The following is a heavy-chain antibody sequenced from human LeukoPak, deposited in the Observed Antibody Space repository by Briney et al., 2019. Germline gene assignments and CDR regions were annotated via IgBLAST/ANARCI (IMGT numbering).Heavy chain of an antibody. V-gene: IGHV4-59*11. CDR1: GGSISSHY. Sequence: SETLSLSCNVSGGSISSHYWSWIRQSPGEGLEWIGYIYDTGIYDTKNTNYNPSLRSRVTITMDMSKNQFSLNLASVTAADTAVYYCARVRVVAGTRSSWFDPWGQGTLVTVSS. CDR2: IYDTGIYDTKNT. J-gene: IGHJ5*02. D-gene: IGHD6-19*01. CDR3: ARVRVVAGTRSSWFDP.